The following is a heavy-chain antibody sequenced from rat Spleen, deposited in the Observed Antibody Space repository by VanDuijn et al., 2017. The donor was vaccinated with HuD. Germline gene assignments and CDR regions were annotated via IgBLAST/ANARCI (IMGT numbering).Heavy chain of an antibody. Sequence: QVQLKESGPGLVQSSQTLSLICTVSGFSLISHSVHWVRQPPGKGLEWMGGIWGDGSTDYNSVLKSRLTVNRDTSKSQVFLKMNSLQTEDTAIYFCTSPFRWFAYWGQGTLVTVSS. CDR3: TSPFRWFAY. CDR2: IWGDGST. V-gene: IGHV2-1*01. J-gene: IGHJ3*01. CDR1: GFSLISHS.